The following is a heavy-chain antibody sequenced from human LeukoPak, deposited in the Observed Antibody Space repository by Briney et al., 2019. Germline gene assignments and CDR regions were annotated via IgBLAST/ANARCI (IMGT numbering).Heavy chain of an antibody. CDR2: INPNSGGT. CDR1: GYTFSSYA. J-gene: IGHJ4*02. V-gene: IGHV1-2*02. Sequence: GASVKVSCKASGYTFSSYAMNWVRQAPGQGLEWMGWINPNSGGTNYAQKFQGRVTMTRDTSISTAYMELSRLRSDDTAVYYCARVRGYGSGSYWADFDYWGQGTLVTVSS. D-gene: IGHD3-10*01. CDR3: ARVRGYGSGSYWADFDY.